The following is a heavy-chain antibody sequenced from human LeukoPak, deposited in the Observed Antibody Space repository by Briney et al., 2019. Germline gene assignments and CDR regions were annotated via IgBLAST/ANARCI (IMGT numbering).Heavy chain of an antibody. CDR1: GFTFSTYW. V-gene: IGHV3-7*01. CDR2: INQDGTEK. J-gene: IGHJ4*02. Sequence: GGSLRLSCEASGFTFSTYWMSWVRQAPGKGLGWVGEINQDGTEKTFVGSMRGRFTISRDKAKNSFVLQINSLTDDDTAMYFCARDLYYFESSGYYASDYWGQGTLVTVSS. D-gene: IGHD3-22*01. CDR3: ARDLYYFESSGYYASDY.